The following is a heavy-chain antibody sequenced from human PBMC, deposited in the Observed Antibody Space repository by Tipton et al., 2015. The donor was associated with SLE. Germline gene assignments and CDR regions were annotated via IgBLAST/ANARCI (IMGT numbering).Heavy chain of an antibody. Sequence: TLSLTCSVSGGSISSGGFYWSWIRQHPGKGLEWIGYIHYSGTTYYNPSLRSRLTISVDTSKNQFSLKLNSVTAADTAVYYCARHTTTEWFRLVMGASWFDPWGQGTLVTVSS. V-gene: IGHV4-31*03. J-gene: IGHJ5*02. CDR2: IHYSGTT. CDR3: ARHTTTEWFRLVMGASWFDP. CDR1: GGSISSGGFY. D-gene: IGHD6-19*01.